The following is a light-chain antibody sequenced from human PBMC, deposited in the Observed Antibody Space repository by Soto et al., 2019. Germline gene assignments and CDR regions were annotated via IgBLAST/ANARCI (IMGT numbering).Light chain of an antibody. CDR3: QQYYIYPHT. J-gene: IGKJ3*01. CDR2: AAS. Sequence: AIRITQSPSSLSSSTGDRVAITCRSSQGISSYLAWYQQKPVKAPKPLIYAASTLQSGVPSRFSGSGSGTDFTLTISCLHSEDFATYYCQQYYIYPHTSGPGT. CDR1: QGISSY. V-gene: IGKV1-8*01.